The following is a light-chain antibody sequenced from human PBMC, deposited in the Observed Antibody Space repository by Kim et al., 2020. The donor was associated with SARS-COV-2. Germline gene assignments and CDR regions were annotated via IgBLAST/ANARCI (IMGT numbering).Light chain of an antibody. CDR1: SGTNMGGYD. Sequence: TSTSCGGSGTNMGGYDVHWYQHFPGTAPKLLIYGNNKRPSGVPDRFSGSKSGTSASLGITGLQAEDEADYYCESCDSSLSGYVFGTGTKVTVL. J-gene: IGLJ1*01. V-gene: IGLV1-40*01. CDR3: ESCDSSLSGYV. CDR2: GNN.